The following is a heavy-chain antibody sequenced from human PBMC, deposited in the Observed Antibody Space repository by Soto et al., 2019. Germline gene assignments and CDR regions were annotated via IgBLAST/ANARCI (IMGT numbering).Heavy chain of an antibody. D-gene: IGHD3-9*01. CDR1: GFTISSNY. Sequence: EVQLVESGGGLVQPGGSLRLSCAASGFTISSNYMSWVRQAPGKGLEWVSVIYSGGNTYYADSVKGRFTISRDNSKNTLYLQMNRLRAEDTAVYYCATLTKYDILTGYYPCWGQGTLVTVSS. CDR3: ATLTKYDILTGYYPC. V-gene: IGHV3-66*01. CDR2: IYSGGNT. J-gene: IGHJ4*02.